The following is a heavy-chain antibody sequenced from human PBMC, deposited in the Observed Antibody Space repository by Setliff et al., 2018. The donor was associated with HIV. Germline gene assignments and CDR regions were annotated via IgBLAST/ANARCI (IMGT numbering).Heavy chain of an antibody. J-gene: IGHJ3*02. Sequence: ASVKVSCKASGYTFTSYDINWVRQAAGQGLEWMGWMNPNSGNTGCAQKFQGRVTITMNTSISTAYMDLSSLRSEDTAVYYCARRNTHSGSFHDAFDIWGQGTMVTVSS. V-gene: IGHV1-8*03. D-gene: IGHD1-26*01. CDR3: ARRNTHSGSFHDAFDI. CDR1: GYTFTSYD. CDR2: MNPNSGNT.